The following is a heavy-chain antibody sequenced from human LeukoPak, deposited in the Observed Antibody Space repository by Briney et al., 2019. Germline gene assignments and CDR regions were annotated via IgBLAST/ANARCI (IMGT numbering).Heavy chain of an antibody. J-gene: IGHJ4*02. CDR1: GFTFSSYA. Sequence: GGSLRLSCAASGFTFSSYAMSWVRQAPGKGLEWVSAISGSGGSTYYADSVKGRFTISRDNSKNTPYLQMNSLRAEDTAVYYCAAHQWLVSLFDYWGQGTLVTVSS. V-gene: IGHV3-23*01. CDR2: ISGSGGST. D-gene: IGHD6-19*01. CDR3: AAHQWLVSLFDY.